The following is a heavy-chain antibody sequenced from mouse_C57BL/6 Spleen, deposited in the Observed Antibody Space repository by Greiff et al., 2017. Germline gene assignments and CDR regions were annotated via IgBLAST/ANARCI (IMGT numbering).Heavy chain of an antibody. CDR1: GYTFTSYW. V-gene: IGHV1-50*01. D-gene: IGHD1-1*01. CDR2: IDPSDSYT. J-gene: IGHJ2*01. CDR3: ARNYDGSRA. Sequence: QVQLQQPGAELVKPGASVKLSCKASGYTFTSYWMQWVKQRPGQGLEWIGEIDPSDSYTNYNQKFKGKATLTVDTSSSTAYMQLSSQTSEDSAVYYCARNYDGSRAWGQGTTLTVSS.